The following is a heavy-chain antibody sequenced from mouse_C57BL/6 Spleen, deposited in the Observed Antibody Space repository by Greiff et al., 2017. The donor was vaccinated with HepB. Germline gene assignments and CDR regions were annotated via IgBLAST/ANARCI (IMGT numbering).Heavy chain of an antibody. CDR2: ISSGSSTI. D-gene: IGHD1-1*01. CDR3: ARNYYGEDYAMDY. CDR1: GFTFSDYG. J-gene: IGHJ4*01. Sequence: EVQRVESGGGLVKPGGSLKLSCAASGFTFSDYGMHWVRQAPEKGLEWVAYISSGSSTIYYADTVKGRFTISRDNAKNTLFLQMTSLRSEDTAMYYCARNYYGEDYAMDYWGQGTSVTVSS. V-gene: IGHV5-17*01.